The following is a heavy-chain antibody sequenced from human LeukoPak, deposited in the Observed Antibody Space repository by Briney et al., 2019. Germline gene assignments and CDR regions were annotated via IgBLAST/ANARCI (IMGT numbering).Heavy chain of an antibody. J-gene: IGHJ4*02. CDR1: GGSISSGDYY. CDR2: IYYSGST. CDR3: ATSEAAGKVDY. D-gene: IGHD6-13*01. V-gene: IGHV4-30-4*01. Sequence: PSETLSLTCTVSGGSISSGDYYWSWIRQPPGKGLEWIGYIYYSGSTYYNPSLKSRVTISVDTSKNQFSLKLSSVTAADTAVYYCATSEAAGKVDYWGQGTLVTVSS.